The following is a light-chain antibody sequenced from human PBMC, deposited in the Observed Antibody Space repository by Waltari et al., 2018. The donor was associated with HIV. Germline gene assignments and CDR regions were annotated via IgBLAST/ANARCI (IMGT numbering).Light chain of an antibody. Sequence: DTQMTQSPSSVSASVGDRVSITCRASQSVGTSVAWYQQKPGGTPKLVIFESSRLQPGVPSRFSGSGSGTYFTLTISGLQPEDLATYYCQQADSFPHTFGQGT. V-gene: IGKV1-12*01. CDR3: QQADSFPHT. CDR1: QSVGTS. CDR2: ESS. J-gene: IGKJ2*01.